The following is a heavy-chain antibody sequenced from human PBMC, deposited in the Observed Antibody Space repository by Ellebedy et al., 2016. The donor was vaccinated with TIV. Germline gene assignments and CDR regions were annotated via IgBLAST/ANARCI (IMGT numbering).Heavy chain of an antibody. CDR3: ARDSIPRYSDWRGANYLYPMDV. V-gene: IGHV1-69*13. J-gene: IGHJ6*02. D-gene: IGHD3-9*01. CDR2: IIPIFDTS. Sequence: SVKVSCKASGGTFGRYTISWVRQAPGQGLEWMGGIIPIFDTSYYSQKFQGRVTLTADESTSTAYMELSSLRSEDTAVYFCARDSIPRYSDWRGANYLYPMDVWGQGTTITSP. CDR1: GGTFGRYT.